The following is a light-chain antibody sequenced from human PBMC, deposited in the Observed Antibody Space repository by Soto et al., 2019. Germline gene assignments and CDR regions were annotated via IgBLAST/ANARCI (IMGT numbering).Light chain of an antibody. CDR2: AAS. J-gene: IGKJ2*01. CDR1: QSVSSNY. Sequence: EIVLTQSPGTLYLSPGERATLSCRASQSVSSNYLAWYQQKRGQAPRLLIYAASARATGIPDRFSGSGSGRDFTLTISRLEPEDVAVYFCQLYSSSPPRYTFAQGTKLEIK. CDR3: QLYSSSPPRYT. V-gene: IGKV3-20*01.